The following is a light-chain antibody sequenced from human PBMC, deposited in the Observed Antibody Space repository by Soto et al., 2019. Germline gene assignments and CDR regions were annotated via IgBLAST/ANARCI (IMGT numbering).Light chain of an antibody. CDR1: SSDVGGYNY. J-gene: IGLJ1*01. CDR2: DVS. V-gene: IGLV2-14*01. Sequence: QSALTQPASVSGSPGQSITISCTRTSSDVGGYNYVSWYQQHPGKAPKLMIYDVSNRPSGVSNRFSGSKSGNTASLTISGLQAEDEADYYCSSYTSSSTRLYVFGTGTKVTVL. CDR3: SSYTSSSTRLYV.